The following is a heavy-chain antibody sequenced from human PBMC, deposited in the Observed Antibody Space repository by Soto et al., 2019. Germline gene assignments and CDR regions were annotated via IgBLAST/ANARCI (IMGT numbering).Heavy chain of an antibody. Sequence: ASVKVSCKASGFTFTGYGICWARQSPGQGLEWMGWISAYNGNTNYAQKLQGRVTMTTDTSTSTAYMELRSLRSDDTAVYYCARVYYDSSGYPHDAFDIWGQGTMVTVSS. CDR2: ISAYNGNT. D-gene: IGHD3-22*01. J-gene: IGHJ3*02. CDR1: GFTFTGYG. V-gene: IGHV1-18*01. CDR3: ARVYYDSSGYPHDAFDI.